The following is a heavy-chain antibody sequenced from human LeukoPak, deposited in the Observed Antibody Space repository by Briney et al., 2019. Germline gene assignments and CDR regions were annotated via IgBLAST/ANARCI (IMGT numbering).Heavy chain of an antibody. CDR2: ISGSGGST. CDR3: AKAPHDYGDYLAAFDI. CDR1: GFTFSSYA. J-gene: IGHJ3*02. D-gene: IGHD4-17*01. V-gene: IGHV3-23*01. Sequence: GGSLRLSCAASGFTFSSYAMSWVRQAPGKGLEWVSAISGSGGSTYYADSVKGRFTISRGNSKNTLYLQMNSLRAEDTAVYYCAKAPHDYGDYLAAFDIWGQGTMVTVSS.